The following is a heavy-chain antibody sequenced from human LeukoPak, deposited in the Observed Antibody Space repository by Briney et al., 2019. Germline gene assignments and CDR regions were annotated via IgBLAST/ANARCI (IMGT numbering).Heavy chain of an antibody. CDR1: GFTFSDYS. J-gene: IGHJ4*02. CDR3: AKDSGGITSGYSSSWYFPSRGLVDY. Sequence: PGGSLRLSCAASGFTFSDYSMNWVRQAPGKGLEWVSYISSSSSTIYYADSVKGRFTISRDNSKNTLYLQMNSLRAEDTAVYYCAKDSGGITSGYSSSWYFPSRGLVDYWGQGTLVTVSS. CDR2: ISSSSSTI. D-gene: IGHD6-13*01. V-gene: IGHV3-48*01.